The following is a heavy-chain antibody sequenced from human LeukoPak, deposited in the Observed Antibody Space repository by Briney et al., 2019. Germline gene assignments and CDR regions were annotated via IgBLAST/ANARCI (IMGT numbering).Heavy chain of an antibody. CDR1: GFTFSSYG. CDR2: IWYDGSNK. J-gene: IGHJ4*02. V-gene: IGHV3-33*01. D-gene: IGHD3-22*01. CDR3: ARENYYDSSGYRPTVYYFDY. Sequence: GGSLRLSCAASGFTFSSYGMHWVRQAPGKGLEWVAVIWYDGSNKYYADSVKGRFTISRDNSKNTLYLQMNSLRAEDTAVYYCARENYYDSSGYRPTVYYFDYWGQGTLVTVSS.